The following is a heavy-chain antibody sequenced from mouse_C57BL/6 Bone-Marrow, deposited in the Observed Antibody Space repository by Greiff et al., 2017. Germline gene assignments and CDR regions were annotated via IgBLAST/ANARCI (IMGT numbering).Heavy chain of an antibody. D-gene: IGHD2-4*01. Sequence: QVQLKESGPGLVAPSQSLSITCTVSGFSLTSYGVHWVRQPPGKGLGWLVVIWSDGSTTYNSALKSRLSISKDNSKRQVFLKMNSLQTDDTAMYYCASEPVYYDYDGWFAYWGQGTLVTVSA. J-gene: IGHJ3*01. V-gene: IGHV2-6*03. CDR2: IWSDGST. CDR1: GFSLTSYG. CDR3: ASEPVYYDYDGWFAY.